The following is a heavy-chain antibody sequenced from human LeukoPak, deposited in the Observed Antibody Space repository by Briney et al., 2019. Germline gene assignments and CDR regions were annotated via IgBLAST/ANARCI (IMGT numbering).Heavy chain of an antibody. CDR3: AREREIQLWLHYYGMDV. D-gene: IGHD5-18*01. Sequence: ASVKVSCKASGYTSTGYYMHWVRQAPGQGLEWMGRINPNSGGTNYAQKFQGRVTMTRDTSISTAYMELSRLRSDDTAVYYCAREREIQLWLHYYGMDVWGQGTTVTVSS. CDR1: GYTSTGYY. CDR2: INPNSGGT. V-gene: IGHV1-2*06. J-gene: IGHJ6*02.